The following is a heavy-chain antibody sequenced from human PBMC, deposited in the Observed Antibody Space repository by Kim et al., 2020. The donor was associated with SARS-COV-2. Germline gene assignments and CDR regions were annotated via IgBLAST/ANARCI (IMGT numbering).Heavy chain of an antibody. V-gene: IGHV4-34*01. D-gene: IGHD3-9*01. Sequence: SETLSLTCAVYGGSFSGYYWSWIRQPPGKGLEWIGEINHSGSTNYNPSLKSRVTISVDTSKNQFSLKLSSVTAADTAEYYCARGQGGWILTGYSYYFDYWGQGTLVTVSS. CDR1: GGSFSGYY. CDR2: INHSGST. J-gene: IGHJ4*02. CDR3: ARGQGGWILTGYSYYFDY.